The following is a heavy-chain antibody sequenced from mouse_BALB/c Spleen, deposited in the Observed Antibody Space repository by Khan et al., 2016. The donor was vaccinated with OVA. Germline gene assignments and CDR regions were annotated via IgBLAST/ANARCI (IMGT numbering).Heavy chain of an antibody. D-gene: IGHD1-1*01. J-gene: IGHJ1*01. CDR2: IYPGDGRT. CDR1: GYTFLRNY. Sequence: QIQLVQPGPEVVKPGASVKMSCKTSGYTFLRNYVHWVKQRPGQGLDWIGWIYPGDGRTKYNEKFKGKTTLTADNSSSIAYMLLSSLTSEDSAIYFCAISYYGSYWYFDVWGAGTTVTVSS. CDR3: AISYYGSYWYFDV. V-gene: IGHV1S50*01.